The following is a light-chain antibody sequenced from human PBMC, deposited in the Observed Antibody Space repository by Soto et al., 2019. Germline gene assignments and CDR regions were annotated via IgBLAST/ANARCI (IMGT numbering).Light chain of an antibody. Sequence: EIVMTPSPATLSVSPVERVTLSCRASQSVSTNLAWYQQKPGQAPRLLIYDVSNRATGIPARFSGSGSGTDFTLTISSLEPEDFAVYYCQQRSNWPITFGQGTRLEIK. CDR1: QSVSTN. CDR2: DVS. J-gene: IGKJ5*01. V-gene: IGKV3-11*01. CDR3: QQRSNWPIT.